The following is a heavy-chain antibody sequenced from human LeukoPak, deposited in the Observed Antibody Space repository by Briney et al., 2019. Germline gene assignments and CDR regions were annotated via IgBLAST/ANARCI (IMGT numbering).Heavy chain of an antibody. D-gene: IGHD4-23*01. CDR1: GGSFSGYH. V-gene: IGHV4-34*01. Sequence: SETLSLTRAVSGGSFSGYHWSWIRQTPGKGLEWIGEVSQSGGASYNPSLKSRVTISIETSKNHFSLKLNSVTAADTAMYYCAGSYGGNAVGPFDIWGQGTMVTVSS. CDR3: AGSYGGNAVGPFDI. J-gene: IGHJ3*02. CDR2: VSQSGGA.